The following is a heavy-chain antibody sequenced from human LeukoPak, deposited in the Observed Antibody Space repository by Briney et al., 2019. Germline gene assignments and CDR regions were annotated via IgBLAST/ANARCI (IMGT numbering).Heavy chain of an antibody. CDR1: GFTFSSYE. CDR2: ISSSGSTI. CDR3: VRVRYFYDSSGYLY. V-gene: IGHV3-48*03. J-gene: IGHJ4*02. Sequence: PGGSLRLSCAASGFTFSSYEMNWVRQAPGKGLEWVSYISSSGSTIYYADSVKGRFTISRDNSKNSLYLQMNSLRTDDTALYYCVRVRYFYDSSGYLYWGQGTPVTVSS. D-gene: IGHD3-22*01.